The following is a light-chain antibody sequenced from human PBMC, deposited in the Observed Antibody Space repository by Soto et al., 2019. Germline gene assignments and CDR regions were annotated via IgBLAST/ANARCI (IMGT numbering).Light chain of an antibody. CDR2: GAS. CDR3: LQYNNWPYT. Sequence: EIVMTQSPATLSVSPGDRATLSCRASQSVSSNLAWYQQKPGQAPRLLIYGASTRATGIPARFSGSGSETEFTLTISSLQSEDFAVYYCLQYNNWPYTFGQGTKLEI. CDR1: QSVSSN. J-gene: IGKJ2*01. V-gene: IGKV3-15*01.